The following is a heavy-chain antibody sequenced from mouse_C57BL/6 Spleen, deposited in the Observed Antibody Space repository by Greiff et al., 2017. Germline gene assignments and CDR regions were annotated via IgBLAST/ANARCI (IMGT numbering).Heavy chain of an antibody. CDR2: ISYDGSN. J-gene: IGHJ3*01. Sequence: ESGPGLVKPSQSLSLTCSVTGYSITSGYYWNWIRQFPGKKLEWMGYISYDGSNKYNPSLKNRISITRDTSNNQLFLKLNSVTTEDTATYYCARDYDYDGFAYWGQGTLVTVSA. V-gene: IGHV3-6*01. CDR3: ARDYDYDGFAY. D-gene: IGHD2-4*01. CDR1: GYSITSGYY.